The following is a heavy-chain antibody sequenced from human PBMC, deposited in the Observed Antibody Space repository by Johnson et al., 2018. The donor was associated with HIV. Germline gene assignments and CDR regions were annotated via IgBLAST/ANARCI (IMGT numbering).Heavy chain of an antibody. Sequence: QVQLVESGGGLIQPGGSLRLSCAASGFTFSSYAMHWVRQAPGKGLEWVAVISYDGSDKYYADSVKGRFTISRESSKNTLYLQMNSLRAEDTAVYYCARENYRRRDAFDVWGQGTVVIVSS. CDR1: GFTFSSYA. J-gene: IGHJ3*01. CDR3: ARENYRRRDAFDV. CDR2: ISYDGSDK. D-gene: IGHD1-7*01. V-gene: IGHV3-30*04.